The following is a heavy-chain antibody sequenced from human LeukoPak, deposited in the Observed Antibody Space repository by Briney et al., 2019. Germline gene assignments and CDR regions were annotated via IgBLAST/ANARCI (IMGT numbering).Heavy chain of an antibody. CDR1: GYTFTSYD. J-gene: IGHJ4*02. CDR3: ARGPGVPWYCFDY. D-gene: IGHD3-3*01. CDR2: IIPIFGTA. Sequence: SVKVSCKASGYTFTSYDINWVRQATGQGLEWMGGIIPIFGTANYAQKFQGRVTITADESTSTAYMELSSLRSEDTAVYYCARGPGVPWYCFDYWGQGTLVTVSS. V-gene: IGHV1-69*13.